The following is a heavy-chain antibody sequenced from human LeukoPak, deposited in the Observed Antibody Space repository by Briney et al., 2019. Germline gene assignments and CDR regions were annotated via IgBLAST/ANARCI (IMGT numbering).Heavy chain of an antibody. J-gene: IGHJ4*02. Sequence: ASVKVSCKASGYTFTSYGISWVRQAPGQGLEWMGWTSAYNGNTNYAQKLQGRVTMTTDTSTSTAYMELRSLRSDDTAVYYCARDGTLSGSPWYFDYWGQGTLVTVSS. CDR3: ARDGTLSGSPWYFDY. CDR2: TSAYNGNT. D-gene: IGHD5-12*01. V-gene: IGHV1-18*01. CDR1: GYTFTSYG.